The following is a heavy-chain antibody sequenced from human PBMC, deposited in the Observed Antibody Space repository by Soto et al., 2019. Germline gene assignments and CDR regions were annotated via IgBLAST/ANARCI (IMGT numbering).Heavy chain of an antibody. CDR2: ISYDGSNE. CDR1: EFTFNNYG. CDR3: AKDPQGSGETYYYYYAMDV. D-gene: IGHD2-15*01. V-gene: IGHV3-30*18. J-gene: IGHJ6*02. Sequence: QVQLVESGGGVVQPGKSLRLSCAASEFTFNNYGMHWVRQAPGKGLEWVAVISYDGSNEYYADSVKGRFTISRDNSQNTLYLQMNSLRVEDTAVYYCAKDPQGSGETYYYYYAMDVWGQGTTVTVSS.